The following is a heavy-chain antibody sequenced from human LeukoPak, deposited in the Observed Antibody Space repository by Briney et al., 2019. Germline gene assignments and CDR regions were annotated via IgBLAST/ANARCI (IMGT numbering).Heavy chain of an antibody. CDR1: GYTFTRYY. Sequence: GASVKVSCKESGYTFTRYYMHWVRQAPGQGLEWMGIINPSGGSTSYAQKFQGRVTMTRDTSTSTVLMELSSLRSEDTALYYCARAVAPLAAAADYWGQGTLVTVSS. CDR3: ARAVAPLAAAADY. CDR2: INPSGGST. J-gene: IGHJ4*02. D-gene: IGHD6-13*01. V-gene: IGHV1-46*01.